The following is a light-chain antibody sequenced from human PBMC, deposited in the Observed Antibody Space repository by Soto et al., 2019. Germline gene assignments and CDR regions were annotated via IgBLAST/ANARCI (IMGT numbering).Light chain of an antibody. Sequence: DIQMTQSPSSLSASVGDRVTITCRASQGISNYLAWFEQKTGKVPKLLIYAASSLQSGGPSRFSGSGSGTDFTLTISGLQPEDVATYYCQKYNGGQWTFGQGTKVEIK. V-gene: IGKV1-27*01. CDR2: AAS. CDR3: QKYNGGQWT. J-gene: IGKJ1*01. CDR1: QGISNY.